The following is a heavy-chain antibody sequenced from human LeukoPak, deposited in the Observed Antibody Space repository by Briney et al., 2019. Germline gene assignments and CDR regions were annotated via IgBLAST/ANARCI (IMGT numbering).Heavy chain of an antibody. CDR2: INPNSGGT. V-gene: IGHV1-2*06. D-gene: IGHD6-13*01. CDR3: ARDPSSSWTYYFDY. CDR1: GYTFTGYY. Sequence: ASVKVSCKSSGYTFTGYYMHWVRQAPGQGLEWMGRINPNSGGTNYAQKFQGRVNMTRDTSISTTYMELSRLRSDDTAVYYCARDPSSSWTYYFDYWGQGTLVIVSS. J-gene: IGHJ4*02.